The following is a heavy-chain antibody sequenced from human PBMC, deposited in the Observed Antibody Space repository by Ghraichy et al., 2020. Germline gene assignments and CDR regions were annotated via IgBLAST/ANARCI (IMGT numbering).Heavy chain of an antibody. CDR3: ARASGSYQNFDY. J-gene: IGHJ4*01. D-gene: IGHD1-26*01. V-gene: IGHV3-48*02. CDR2: IKSGSTTI. CDR1: GFTLSSYS. Sequence: GESLNISCAASGFTLSSYSMNWVRQAPEKGLEWVAYIKSGSTTIYYTDSVKGRFTISRDSAKNSLFLQMNSLREEDTAVYYCARASGSYQNFDYWGHGTLVTVSS.